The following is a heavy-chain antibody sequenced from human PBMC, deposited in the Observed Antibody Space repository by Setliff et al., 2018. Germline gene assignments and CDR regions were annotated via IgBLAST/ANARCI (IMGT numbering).Heavy chain of an antibody. D-gene: IGHD3-16*02. CDR2: INAGNGNT. V-gene: IGHV1-3*01. Sequence: GASVKVSCKASGYTFTSYAMHWVRQAPGQRLEWMGWINAGNGNTKYSQKFQGRVTITRDTSASTAYMELSSLRSEDTAVYYCARVKAPALYYYMDVWGKGTTVTVSS. CDR1: GYTFTSYA. CDR3: ARVKAPALYYYMDV. J-gene: IGHJ6*03.